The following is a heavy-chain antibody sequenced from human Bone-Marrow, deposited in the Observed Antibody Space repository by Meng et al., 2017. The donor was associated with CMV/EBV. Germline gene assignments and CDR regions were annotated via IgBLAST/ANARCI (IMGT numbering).Heavy chain of an antibody. D-gene: IGHD6-13*01. CDR3: ARGVESSSRYYSRLDLYGMDV. CDR1: GYTFTGYY. Sequence: ASVKVSCKASGYTFTGYYMHWVRQAPGQGLEWMGWINPNSGGTNYAQKFQGRVTMTRDTSISTAYMELSRLRSDDTAVYYCARGVESSSRYYSRLDLYGMDVWGQGATVTVSS. V-gene: IGHV1-2*02. CDR2: INPNSGGT. J-gene: IGHJ6*02.